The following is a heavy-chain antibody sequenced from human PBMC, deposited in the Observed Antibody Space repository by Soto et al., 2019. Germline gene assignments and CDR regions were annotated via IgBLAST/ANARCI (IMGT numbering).Heavy chain of an antibody. CDR3: ARVMYGAVSGNYYSYGMDV. CDR2: IYYSGST. D-gene: IGHD6-19*01. CDR1: GASISSYY. J-gene: IGHJ6*02. Sequence: QVQLQESGPGLVKPSETLSLTCTVSGASISSYYWSWIRQPPGKGLEWIGYIYYSGSTDYNPSLKSRVTISVDMSKNQFSLKLSSVTAADTALYYCARVMYGAVSGNYYSYGMDVWGQGTTVTVSS. V-gene: IGHV4-59*01.